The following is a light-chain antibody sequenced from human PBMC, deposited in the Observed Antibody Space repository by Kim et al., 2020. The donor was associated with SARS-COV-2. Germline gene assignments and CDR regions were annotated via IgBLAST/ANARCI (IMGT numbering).Light chain of an antibody. Sequence: QSVLTQPPSASGTPGQRVTISCSGSSSNIGSNTVNWYQQLPGTAPKLVIYNNNRRPSGVPDRFSGSKSGTSASLAISGLQSEDEADYYCATSDDSLNGVVFGGGTKLTIL. CDR3: ATSDDSLNGVV. V-gene: IGLV1-44*01. CDR1: SSNIGSNT. CDR2: NNN. J-gene: IGLJ2*01.